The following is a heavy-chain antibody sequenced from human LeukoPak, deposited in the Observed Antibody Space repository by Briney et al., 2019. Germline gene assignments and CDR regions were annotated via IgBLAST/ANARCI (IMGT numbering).Heavy chain of an antibody. V-gene: IGHV3-66*01. CDR2: IYGGGST. D-gene: IGHD6-19*01. CDR3: ARAASVAGTYALNH. Sequence: ETLSLTCTVSGGSISSGGYYWSWIRQHPGKGLEWVSVIYGGGSTYYADSVKGRFTISRDNSKNTLYLQMNSLRAEDTAVYYCARAASVAGTYALNHWGQGTLVTVSS. CDR1: GGSISSGGYY. J-gene: IGHJ4*02.